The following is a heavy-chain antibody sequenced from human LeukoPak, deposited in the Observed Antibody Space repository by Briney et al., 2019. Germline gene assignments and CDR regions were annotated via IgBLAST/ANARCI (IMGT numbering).Heavy chain of an antibody. CDR2: VSFDGNTT. CDR3: ARFRAATTRFDY. CDR1: GFTFRNYA. D-gene: IGHD1/OR15-1a*01. V-gene: IGHV3-30*09. J-gene: IGHJ4*02. Sequence: GRSLRLSRAASGFTFRNYAMYWVRQAPGRGLEWAAVVSFDGNTTFYSDSVKGRFAISRDNSKNTLYLEMNSLRPEDTAVYYCARFRAATTRFDYWGQGTLVTVSS.